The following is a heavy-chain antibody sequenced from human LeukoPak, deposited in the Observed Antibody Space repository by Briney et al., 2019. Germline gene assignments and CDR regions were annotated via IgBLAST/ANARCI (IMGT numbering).Heavy chain of an antibody. V-gene: IGHV4-59*08. D-gene: IGHD1-14*01. CDR1: GGSISSYY. J-gene: IGHJ4*02. CDR2: IYYSGST. CDR3: ARHREGTLDY. Sequence: PSETLSLTCTVSGGSISSYYWSWIRQPPGKGLEWIGYIYYSGSTNYNPSLKSRVTISVDTSKNQFSLKLSSVTAADTAVYYCARHREGTLDYWGRGTLVTVSS.